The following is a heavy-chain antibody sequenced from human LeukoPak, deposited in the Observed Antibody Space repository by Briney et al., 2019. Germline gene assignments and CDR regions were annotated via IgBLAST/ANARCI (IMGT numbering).Heavy chain of an antibody. CDR1: GFTFSYAY. CDR2: IKSKGDGGTT. J-gene: IGHJ4*02. D-gene: IGHD3-10*01. Sequence: GGSLRLSCAASGFTFSYAYMNWVRQAPGKGPEWVGRIKSKGDGGTTDYAAPVKGRFIISRDDAKNMLYLQMNSLTTEDTAVYYCTTVTMVRGINWGQGALVTVSS. V-gene: IGHV3-15*01. CDR3: TTVTMVRGIN.